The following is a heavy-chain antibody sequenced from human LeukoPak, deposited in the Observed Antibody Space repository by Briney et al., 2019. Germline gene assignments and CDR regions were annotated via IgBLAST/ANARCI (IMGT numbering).Heavy chain of an antibody. CDR3: ARVGLYGDADAFDI. V-gene: IGHV4-59*01. CDR1: GGSISSYY. CDR2: IYYSGST. Sequence: SETLSLTCTVSGGSISSYYWSWIRQPPGKGLEWIGYIYYSGSTNYNPSLKSRVTISVDTSKNQFSLKLSSVTAADTAVYYCARVGLYGDADAFDIWGQGTMVTVSS. D-gene: IGHD4-17*01. J-gene: IGHJ3*02.